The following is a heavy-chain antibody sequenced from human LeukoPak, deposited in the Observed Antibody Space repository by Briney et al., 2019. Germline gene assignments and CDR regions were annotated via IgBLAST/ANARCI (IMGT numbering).Heavy chain of an antibody. D-gene: IGHD4-17*01. CDR3: ARNPVEMTTVTPFDY. J-gene: IGHJ4*02. V-gene: IGHV4-59*01. CDR2: IYYSGST. CDR1: GGSISSYY. Sequence: SETLSLTCTVSGGSISSYYWSWIRQPPGKGLEWIGNIYYSGSTNYNPSLKSRVTMSVDTSKNQFSLKLSSVTAADTAVYYCARNPVEMTTVTPFDYWGQGTLVTVSS.